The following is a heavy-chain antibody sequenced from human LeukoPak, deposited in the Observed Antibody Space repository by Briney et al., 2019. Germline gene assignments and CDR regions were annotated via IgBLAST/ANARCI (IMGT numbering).Heavy chain of an antibody. J-gene: IGHJ3*02. CDR2: IRYDGSNK. CDR1: GFTFSSYG. Sequence: PGGSLRLSCAASGFTFSSYGMHWVRQAPGKGLEWVAFIRYDGSNKYYADSVKGRFTISRDNSKNTLYLQMNSLRAEDTAVYYCAKVPNSGPSTDAFDIWGQGTMVTVSS. V-gene: IGHV3-30*02. CDR3: AKVPNSGPSTDAFDI. D-gene: IGHD1-26*01.